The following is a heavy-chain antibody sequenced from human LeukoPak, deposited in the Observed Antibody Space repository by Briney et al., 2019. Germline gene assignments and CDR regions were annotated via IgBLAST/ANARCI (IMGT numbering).Heavy chain of an antibody. Sequence: PGGSLRLSCAASGFTFSSYSMNWVRQAPGKGLEWVSSIRSTSSYIYYADSVKGRFTISRDNAKNSLYLQMNSLRAEDTAVYYCARDLGFTVVTGAFDYWGQGTRVTVSS. CDR1: GFTFSSYS. CDR3: ARDLGFTVVTGAFDY. D-gene: IGHD4-23*01. CDR2: IRSTSSYI. J-gene: IGHJ4*02. V-gene: IGHV3-21*01.